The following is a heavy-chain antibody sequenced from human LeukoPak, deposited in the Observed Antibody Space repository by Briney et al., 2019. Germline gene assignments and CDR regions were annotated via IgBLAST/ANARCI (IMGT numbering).Heavy chain of an antibody. D-gene: IGHD6-13*01. V-gene: IGHV4-34*01. CDR3: ARRTGIAAAGAYYYYYYMDV. CDR1: GGSISSYY. CDR2: INHSGST. J-gene: IGHJ6*03. Sequence: SETLSLTCTVSGGSISSYYWSWIRQPPGKGLEWIGEINHSGSTNYNPSLKSRVTISVDTSKNQFSLKLSSVTAADTAVYYCARRTGIAAAGAYYYYYYMDVWGKGTTVTISS.